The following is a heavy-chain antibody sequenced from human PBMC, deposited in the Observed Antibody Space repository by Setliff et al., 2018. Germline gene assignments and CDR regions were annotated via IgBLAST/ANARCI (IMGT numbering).Heavy chain of an antibody. V-gene: IGHV3-23*01. J-gene: IGHJ5*02. CDR1: ASTFNKYA. Sequence: QPGGSLRLSCAASASTFNKYAVTWLRQAPGKGLEWVSSITVSGHSTYADSVKGRFSISRDNSRNTLYLQMNSLRAEDTASYFCSRDPNGDYVGAFDPWGQGILVTVSS. CDR2: ITVSGHST. CDR3: SRDPNGDYVGAFDP. D-gene: IGHD4-17*01.